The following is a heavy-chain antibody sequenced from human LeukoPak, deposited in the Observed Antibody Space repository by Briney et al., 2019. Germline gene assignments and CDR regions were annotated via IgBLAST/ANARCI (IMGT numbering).Heavy chain of an antibody. CDR1: GVSISSDY. Sequence: SETLSVTCTVSGVSISSDYWSWIRLPPGQGREWIGYIYYSGSSNYNPSLKSRVTMSVDTSKNQFSLKLTSVTAADTAVYYCARRLRQNLFDPWGQGTLVTVSS. D-gene: IGHD4-17*01. V-gene: IGHV4-59*08. J-gene: IGHJ5*02. CDR3: ARRLRQNLFDP. CDR2: IYYSGSS.